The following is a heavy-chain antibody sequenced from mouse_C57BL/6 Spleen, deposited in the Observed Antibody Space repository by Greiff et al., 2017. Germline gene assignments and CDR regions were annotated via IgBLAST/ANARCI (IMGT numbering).Heavy chain of an antibody. CDR3: ARVGVYVYPFAY. V-gene: IGHV1-50*01. CDR1: GYTFTSYW. D-gene: IGHD2-2*01. Sequence: VQLQQPGAELVKPGASVKLSCKASGYTFTSYWMQWVKQRPGQGLEWIGEIDPSDSYTNYNQKFKGKATLTVDTSSSTAYLQLSSLISEDSAVYYCARVGVYVYPFAYWGQGTLVTVSA. J-gene: IGHJ3*01. CDR2: IDPSDSYT.